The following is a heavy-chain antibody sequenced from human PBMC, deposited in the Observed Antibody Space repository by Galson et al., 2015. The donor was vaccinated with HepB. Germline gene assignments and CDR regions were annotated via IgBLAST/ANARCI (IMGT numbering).Heavy chain of an antibody. CDR2: INSDGSST. D-gene: IGHD5-12*01. V-gene: IGHV3-74*01. J-gene: IGHJ2*01. Sequence: SLRLSCAASGFTFSRYWMHWVRQAPGKGLVWVSRINSDGSSTSYADSVKGRFTISRDNAKNTLYLQMNSLRAEDTAVYYCAKMGGGYRTYWYFDLWGRGTLSLSPQ. CDR3: AKMGGGYRTYWYFDL. CDR1: GFTFSRYW.